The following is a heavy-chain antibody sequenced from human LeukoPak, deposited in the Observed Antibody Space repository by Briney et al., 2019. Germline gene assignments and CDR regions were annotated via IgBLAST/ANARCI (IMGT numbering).Heavy chain of an antibody. CDR2: INHSGST. CDR3: ARHHPSYYDYVWGSYRYGYWFDP. Sequence: SETLSLTCAVYGGSFSDDYWSWIRQPPGKGLEWIGEINHSGSTNYNPSLKSRVTISVDTSKNQFSLKLSSVTAADTAVYYCARHHPSYYDYVWGSYRYGYWFDPWGQGTLVTVSS. J-gene: IGHJ5*02. V-gene: IGHV4-34*01. CDR1: GGSFSDDY. D-gene: IGHD3-16*02.